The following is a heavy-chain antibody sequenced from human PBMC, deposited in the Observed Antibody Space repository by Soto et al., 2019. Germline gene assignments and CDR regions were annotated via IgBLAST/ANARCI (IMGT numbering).Heavy chain of an antibody. CDR2: IQYSGST. Sequence: QVQLQESGPGLVKPSQTLSLTCTVSGGSISSGDYYWSWIRQHPGKGLEWIGYIQYSGSTYYNPSLKSRVTLSVDTSKNQYSLKLRSVTAAYTAVYYCARDNGEQQLMNYYYGVDVWGQGSKVTVSS. J-gene: IGHJ6*02. V-gene: IGHV4-31*03. CDR1: GGSISSGDYY. D-gene: IGHD6-13*01. CDR3: ARDNGEQQLMNYYYGVDV.